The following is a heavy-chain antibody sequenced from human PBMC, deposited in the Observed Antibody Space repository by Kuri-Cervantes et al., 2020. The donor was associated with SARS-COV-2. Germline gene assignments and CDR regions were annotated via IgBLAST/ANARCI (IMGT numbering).Heavy chain of an antibody. CDR2: ISSSSSYI. J-gene: IGHJ1*01. V-gene: IGHV3-21*01. CDR3: ARDASYSGSYGSFQH. Sequence: GESLKISCAASGFTFSSYSMNWVRQAPGKGLEWVSSISSSSSYIYYADSVKGRFTIYRDNSKNTLYLQMNTLKTEDTAMFYCARDASYSGSYGSFQHWGQGTWVTGYS. CDR1: GFTFSSYS. D-gene: IGHD1-26*01.